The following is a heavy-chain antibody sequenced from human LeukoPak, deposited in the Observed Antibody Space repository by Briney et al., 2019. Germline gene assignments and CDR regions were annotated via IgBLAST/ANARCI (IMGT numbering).Heavy chain of an antibody. V-gene: IGHV4-34*01. CDR2: INHSGST. CDR3: ARDPNYYYYYMDV. J-gene: IGHJ6*03. Sequence: PSETLSLTCAVYGGSFSGYYWSWIRQPPGKGLEWIGEINHSGSTNYNPSLKSRVTISVDTSKNQFSLKLSSVTAADTAVYYCARDPNYYYYYMDVWGKGTTVTVSS. CDR1: GGSFSGYY.